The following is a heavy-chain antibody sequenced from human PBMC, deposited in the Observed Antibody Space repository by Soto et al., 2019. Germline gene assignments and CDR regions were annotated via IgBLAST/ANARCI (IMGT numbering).Heavy chain of an antibody. J-gene: IGHJ4*02. V-gene: IGHV1-3*04. Sequence: ASVKVSCKASGYSFTTYALHWVRQAPGQRLEWMGWINTGSGSTKFSQKFQGRVTITRDTSATTVYMELGSLTSEDTAVYYCARDLTTVTHPFDYWGRG. CDR1: GYSFTTYA. CDR3: ARDLTTVTHPFDY. CDR2: INTGSGST. D-gene: IGHD4-17*01.